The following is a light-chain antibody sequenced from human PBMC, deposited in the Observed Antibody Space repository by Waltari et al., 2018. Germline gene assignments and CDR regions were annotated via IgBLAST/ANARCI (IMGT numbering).Light chain of an antibody. J-gene: IGKJ4*01. CDR2: GAS. CDR1: ESVSSN. CDR3: QQYYHWVA. Sequence: EIVMTQSPATLSVSPGERATLSCRASESVSSNVAWSQQKPGQAPRLRIYGASTRATGVPAKFRGSGSGTDFTLTISSLQSEDFAVYYCQQYYHWVAFGGGTWVQIK. V-gene: IGKV3-15*01.